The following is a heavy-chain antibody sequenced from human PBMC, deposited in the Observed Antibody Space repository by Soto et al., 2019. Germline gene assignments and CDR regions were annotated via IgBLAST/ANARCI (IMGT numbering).Heavy chain of an antibody. J-gene: IGHJ5*02. CDR2: IIPILGIA. Sequence: ASVKVSCKASGGTFSSYTISWVRQAPGQGLEWMGRIIPILGIANYAQKFQGRVTITADKSTSTAYMELSSLRSEDTAVYYCARVPPAIRSSWYWFDPWGQGTLITVSS. D-gene: IGHD6-13*01. V-gene: IGHV1-69*02. CDR1: GGTFSSYT. CDR3: ARVPPAIRSSWYWFDP.